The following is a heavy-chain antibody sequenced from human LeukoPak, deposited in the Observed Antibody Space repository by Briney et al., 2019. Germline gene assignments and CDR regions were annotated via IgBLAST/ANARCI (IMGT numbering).Heavy chain of an antibody. CDR1: VVTFSSYS. CDR2: ISSSSSYI. V-gene: IGHV3-21*01. J-gene: IGHJ4*02. Sequence: GGALRLSCAVPVVTFSSYSMNWVRQAPGKGVECVSSISSSSSYIYYADSVKGRFTISRDNAKNSLYLQMNILRAEDTAVYYCARDVGGYYYDSSGYYYYFDYWGQGTLVTVSS. D-gene: IGHD3-22*01. CDR3: ARDVGGYYYDSSGYYYYFDY.